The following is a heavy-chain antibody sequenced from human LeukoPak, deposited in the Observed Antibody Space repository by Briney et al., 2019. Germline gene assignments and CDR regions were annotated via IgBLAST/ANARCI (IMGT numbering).Heavy chain of an antibody. V-gene: IGHV3-11*01. CDR2: ISSSGSTI. CDR1: GFTFSDYY. J-gene: IGHJ4*02. CDR3: AKSVVPGGAYYFDY. Sequence: GGSLRLSCAASGFTFSDYYMRWIRQAGGKGLAGVSYISSSGSTIYYADSVKGRFTISRDNSKNTLYLQMHSLRAEDTAVYYCAKSVVPGGAYYFDYWGQGTLVTVSS. D-gene: IGHD5/OR15-5a*01.